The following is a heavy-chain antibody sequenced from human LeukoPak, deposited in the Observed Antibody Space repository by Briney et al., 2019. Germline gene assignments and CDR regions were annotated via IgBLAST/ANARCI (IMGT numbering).Heavy chain of an antibody. CDR2: IYYSGST. V-gene: IGHV4-30-4*01. CDR3: ARGSGSYFFGY. D-gene: IGHD3-10*01. J-gene: IGHJ4*02. Sequence: SQTLSLTCTVSGGSISSGDYYWSWIRQPPGKGLEWIGYIYYSGSTYYNPSLKSRVTISVGTSKNQFSLKLSSVTAADTAVYYCARGSGSYFFGYWGQGTLVTVSS. CDR1: GGSISSGDYY.